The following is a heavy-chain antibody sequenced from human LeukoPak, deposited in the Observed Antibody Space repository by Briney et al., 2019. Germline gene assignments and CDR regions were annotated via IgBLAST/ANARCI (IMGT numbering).Heavy chain of an antibody. D-gene: IGHD6-13*01. Sequence: SETLSLTCTVSGGSISGGKDFWGWIRQPPGEGLEWIGSIFYSGSTYYNPSLKSRVTISVDTSRNEFSLKVMSATVADTAVYYCARRGITYSSSFFEFWGQGALVTVSS. J-gene: IGHJ4*02. V-gene: IGHV4-39*01. CDR2: IFYSGST. CDR1: GGSISGGKDF. CDR3: ARRGITYSSSFFEF.